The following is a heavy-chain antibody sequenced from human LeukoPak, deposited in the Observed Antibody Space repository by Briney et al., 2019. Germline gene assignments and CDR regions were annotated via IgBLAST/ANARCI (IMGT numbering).Heavy chain of an antibody. CDR1: GFTFSTYV. Sequence: GGSLRLSCAASGFTFSTYVMHWVRQAPGKGLEWVSVISYDGSSEYHAESVKGRSTISRDNSKNTLYLQMNTLRAEDTAVYYCASQKDYYFDYWGQGTLVTVSS. V-gene: IGHV3-30-3*01. CDR3: ASQKDYYFDY. CDR2: ISYDGSSE. J-gene: IGHJ4*02.